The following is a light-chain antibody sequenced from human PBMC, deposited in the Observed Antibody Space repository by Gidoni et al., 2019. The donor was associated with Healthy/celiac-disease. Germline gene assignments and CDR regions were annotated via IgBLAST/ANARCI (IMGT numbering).Light chain of an antibody. Sequence: DIVMSQSPDSLAVSLYERATINCKSSQSGLYSSNNKNYLTWYQQKPGQAPKLLIYWASTRETGVPDRFSGSGSGTDFTLTISSLQAEDVAVYYCQQYYSTPRTFGQGTKVEIK. J-gene: IGKJ1*01. CDR3: QQYYSTPRT. V-gene: IGKV4-1*01. CDR1: QSGLYSSNNKNY. CDR2: WAS.